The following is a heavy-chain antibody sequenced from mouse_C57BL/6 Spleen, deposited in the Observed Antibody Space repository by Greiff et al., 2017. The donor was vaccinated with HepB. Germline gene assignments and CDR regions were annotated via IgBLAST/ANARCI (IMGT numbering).Heavy chain of an antibody. V-gene: IGHV1-26*01. D-gene: IGHD2-4*01. CDR2: INPNNGGT. J-gene: IGHJ3*01. CDR3: AKSDYERGAY. Sequence: EVQLQQSGPELVKPGASVKISCKASGYTFTDYYMNWVKQSHGKSLEWIGDINPNNGGTSYNQKFKGKATLTVDKSSSTASMELRSLTSEDSADYYCAKSDYERGAYSGEGSLGTVSA. CDR1: GYTFTDYY.